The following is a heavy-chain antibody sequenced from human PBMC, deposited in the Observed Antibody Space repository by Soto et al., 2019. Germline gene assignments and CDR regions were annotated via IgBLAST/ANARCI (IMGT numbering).Heavy chain of an antibody. J-gene: IGHJ4*02. D-gene: IGHD3-10*01. Sequence: SSVKVSCKASGGTFSSYAISWVRQAPGQGLEWMGGIIPIFGTANYAQRFQGRVTITADKSTSTAYMELSSLRSEDTAVYYCDCSETDPKWTMVRGGSFDYWGQGPLVIVSS. CDR3: DCSETDPKWTMVRGGSFDY. V-gene: IGHV1-69*06. CDR2: IIPIFGTA. CDR1: GGTFSSYA.